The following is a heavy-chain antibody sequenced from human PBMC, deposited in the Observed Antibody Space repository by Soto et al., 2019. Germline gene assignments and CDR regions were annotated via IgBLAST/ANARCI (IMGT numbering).Heavy chain of an antibody. D-gene: IGHD2-2*01. CDR2: TYYRSKWYN. Sequence: PSHTHSLTCAISGDSVPTNSAYWNWIRQSPSRGLEWLGRTYYRSKWYNDYAVSVKSRITINPDTSKNQFSLQLNSVTPEDTAVYYCAREGQECSSKCCDFLRVEHSCHARRSTDP. CDR1: GDSVPTNSAY. CDR3: AREGQECSSKCCDFLRVEHSCHARRSTDP. J-gene: IGHJ5*02. V-gene: IGHV6-1*01.